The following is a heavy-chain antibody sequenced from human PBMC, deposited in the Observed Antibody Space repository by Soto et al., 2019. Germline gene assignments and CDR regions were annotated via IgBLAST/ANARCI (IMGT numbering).Heavy chain of an antibody. J-gene: IGHJ4*02. V-gene: IGHV4-34*01. Sequence: SETLSLTCAVYGGSFSGYYWSWIRQPPGKGLEWIGEINHSGSTNYNPSLKSRVTISVDTSKNQFSLKLSSVTAADTAVYYCARGNKGITIFVVVIRPRPYIDYWGPGTLVTVSS. CDR1: GGSFSGYY. CDR3: ARGNKGITIFVVVIRPRPYIDY. D-gene: IGHD3-3*01. CDR2: INHSGST.